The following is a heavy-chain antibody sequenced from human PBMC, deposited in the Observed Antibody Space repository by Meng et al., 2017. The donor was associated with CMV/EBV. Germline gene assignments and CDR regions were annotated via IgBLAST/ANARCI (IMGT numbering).Heavy chain of an antibody. V-gene: IGHV3-21*01. Sequence: GESLKISCAASGFTFSSYSMNWVRQAPGKGLEWVSSISSSSSYIYYADSVKGRFTISRDNAKNSLYLQINSLRAEDTAVYYCARDRTIVVVPAAISSLIPGWGDYYYYGMDVWGQGTTVTVSS. J-gene: IGHJ6*02. CDR1: GFTFSSYS. CDR2: ISSSSSYI. D-gene: IGHD2-2*01. CDR3: ARDRTIVVVPAAISSLIPGWGDYYYYGMDV.